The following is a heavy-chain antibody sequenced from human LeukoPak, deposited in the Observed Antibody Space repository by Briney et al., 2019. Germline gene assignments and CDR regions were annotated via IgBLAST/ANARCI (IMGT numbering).Heavy chain of an antibody. Sequence: GGSLRLSCAASGFTFSSYSMNWVRQAPGKGLEWVSSISSSSSYIYYADSVKGRFTISRDNAKNSLYLQMNSLRAEDTAVYYCARDLRRCGVFAPVSFDPWGQGTLVTVSS. V-gene: IGHV3-21*01. CDR1: GFTFSSYS. CDR2: ISSSSSYI. CDR3: ARDLRRCGVFAPVSFDP. D-gene: IGHD2-21*01. J-gene: IGHJ5*02.